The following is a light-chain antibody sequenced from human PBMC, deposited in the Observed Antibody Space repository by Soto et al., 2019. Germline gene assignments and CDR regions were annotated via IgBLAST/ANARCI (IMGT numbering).Light chain of an antibody. J-gene: IGKJ5*01. Sequence: EIVLTQSPGTLSLSPGXTATLSCRASQSVSSNNLAWYHQKPGQTPSLLIYGASTRATGIPDRFSGSGSGTDFTLTISRLEPEDFTVYYCQQYDNSITFGQGTRLEIE. CDR1: QSVSSNN. CDR2: GAS. CDR3: QQYDNSIT. V-gene: IGKV3-20*01.